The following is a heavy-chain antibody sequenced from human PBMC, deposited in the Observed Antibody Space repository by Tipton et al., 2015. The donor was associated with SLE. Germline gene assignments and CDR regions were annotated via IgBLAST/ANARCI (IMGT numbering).Heavy chain of an antibody. V-gene: IGHV4-39*07. Sequence: TLSLTCAVYGGSISSSSSYYWAWIRQPPGKGPEWIGFMYYSGRTNYNPSLKSRVTISVDTSKNQFSLKLSSVTAADTAVYYCARANYDFWSGLDYWGQGTLVTVSS. CDR3: ARANYDFWSGLDY. D-gene: IGHD3-3*01. CDR2: MYYSGRT. CDR1: GGSISSSSSYY. J-gene: IGHJ4*02.